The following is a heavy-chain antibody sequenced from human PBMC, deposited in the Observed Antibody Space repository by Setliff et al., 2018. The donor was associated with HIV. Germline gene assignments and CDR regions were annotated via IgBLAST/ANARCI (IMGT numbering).Heavy chain of an antibody. CDR3: ARDVVVTAIRGNYYYGMDV. V-gene: IGHV3-48*03. D-gene: IGHD2-21*02. CDR1: GFTFSSYE. CDR2: ISSRGSTI. J-gene: IGHJ6*02. Sequence: GESLKISCAASGFTFSSYEMNWVRQAPGKGLEWVSYISSRGSTIYYADSVKGRFTISRDNAKNSLYLQMNSLRAEDTAVYYCARDVVVTAIRGNYYYGMDVWGQGTTVTVSS.